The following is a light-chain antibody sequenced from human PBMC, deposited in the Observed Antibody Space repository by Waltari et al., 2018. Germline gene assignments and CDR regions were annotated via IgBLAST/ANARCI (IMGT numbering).Light chain of an antibody. Sequence: SSELTQPPSVSVSPGQTATITCSGDALSRQHVHWYQQKPGQAPILVIHKDTARPSGIPERFSRVTSGPTVSLIIAGVQAEDEADYYCQSADTDNFGSYRFFGAGTKLTVL. J-gene: IGLJ2*01. CDR2: KDT. CDR3: QSADTDNFGSYRF. V-gene: IGLV3-25*03. CDR1: ALSRQH.